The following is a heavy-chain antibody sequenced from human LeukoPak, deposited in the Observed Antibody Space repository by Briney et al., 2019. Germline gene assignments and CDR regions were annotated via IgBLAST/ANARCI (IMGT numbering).Heavy chain of an antibody. V-gene: IGHV4-59*08. CDR2: ISDSGST. J-gene: IGHJ3*02. CDR3: ARNWGSFAFDI. Sequence: SETQSLTCTVSGGSISNYYWNWIRQPPGKGLEWIGYISDSGSTSYNPSLNSRVTISLDTSKTQFSLKLRSVTAADTAVYYCARNWGSFAFDIWGQGTMVTVSS. CDR1: GGSISNYY. D-gene: IGHD7-27*01.